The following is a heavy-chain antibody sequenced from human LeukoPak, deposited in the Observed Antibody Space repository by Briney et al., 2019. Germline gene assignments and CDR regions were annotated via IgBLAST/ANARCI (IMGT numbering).Heavy chain of an antibody. D-gene: IGHD6-6*01. V-gene: IGHV1-46*01. CDR1: GYTFTSYY. CDR3: ARGQMWLVGDDAFDI. CDR2: INPSGGST. J-gene: IGHJ3*02. Sequence: ASVKVSCKASGYTFTSYYMHWVRQAPGQGLEWMGIINPSGGSTSYAQKFQGRVTMTRDMSTSTVYMELSSLRSEDTAVYYCARGQMWLVGDDAFDIWGQGTMVTVSS.